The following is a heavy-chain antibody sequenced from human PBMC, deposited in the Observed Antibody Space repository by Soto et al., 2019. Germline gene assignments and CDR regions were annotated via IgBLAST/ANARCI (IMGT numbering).Heavy chain of an antibody. D-gene: IGHD1-7*01. CDR3: ARTPETRDWLDP. Sequence: SETLSLTCSVSGASVSSYYWSWVRQPPGKGLEWIGYIYYIGAYNYNPSLKSRVTISVDTSKNQFSLKLTSVTAADAAVYYCARTPETRDWLDPWGQGTLVTVSS. J-gene: IGHJ5*02. V-gene: IGHV4-59*02. CDR1: GASVSSYY. CDR2: IYYIGAY.